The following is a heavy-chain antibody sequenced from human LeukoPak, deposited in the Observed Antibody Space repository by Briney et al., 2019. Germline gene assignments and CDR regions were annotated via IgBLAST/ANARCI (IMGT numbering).Heavy chain of an antibody. CDR1: GFTFSSYW. CDR2: INRDGSGT. J-gene: IGHJ6*01. V-gene: IGHV3-74*01. Sequence: GGSLRLSCAASGFTFSSYWMHWVRQPPGKGLVWVSRINRDGSGTSYVDSVKGRFTISRDNAKNTVYLQMNSLRAEDTAVYYRARDSNYGMDGWRQGTTVT. CDR3: ARDSNYGMDG.